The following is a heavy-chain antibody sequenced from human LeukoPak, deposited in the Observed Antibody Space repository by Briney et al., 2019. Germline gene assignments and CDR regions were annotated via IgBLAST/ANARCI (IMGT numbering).Heavy chain of an antibody. D-gene: IGHD2-2*01. V-gene: IGHV3-7*01. J-gene: IGHJ5*02. CDR1: GITISSYW. Sequence: GRTLRLSFAVSGITISSYWMTWVRQASGKGPEWVANIKQDGSDKHYVDSVKGRFTIPRDNARNSVYLQMNSLRAEDTAVYYCASLRHDVVVVPPALWFRPWGQGTLFIVPT. CDR3: ASLRHDVVVVPPALWFRP. CDR2: IKQDGSDK.